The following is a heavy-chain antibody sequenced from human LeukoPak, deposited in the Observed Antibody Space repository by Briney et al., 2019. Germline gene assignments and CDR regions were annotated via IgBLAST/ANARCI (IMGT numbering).Heavy chain of an antibody. CDR2: IYTSGST. D-gene: IGHD6-13*01. V-gene: IGHV4-4*07. CDR3: ARGGGYSSSWYRWFDP. J-gene: IGHJ5*02. Sequence: PSETLSLTCTVSGGSISSYYWSWIRQPAGKGLEWIGRIYTSGSTNYNPSLKSRVTMSVDTSKNQFSLKLSSVTAADTAVYYCARGGGYSSSWYRWFDPWGQGTLVTVSS. CDR1: GGSISSYY.